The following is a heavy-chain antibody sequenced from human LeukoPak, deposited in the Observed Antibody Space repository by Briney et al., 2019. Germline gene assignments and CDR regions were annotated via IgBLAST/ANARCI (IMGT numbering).Heavy chain of an antibody. Sequence: GGSLRLSCAASGFTFSSYGMSWVRQAPGKGLEWVSAISGSGGSTYYADSVKGRFTISRDNSKNTLYLQMNSLRAEDTAVYYCAIERAYYDILTGYSVAFAIWGQGTMVTVSS. J-gene: IGHJ3*02. D-gene: IGHD3-9*01. CDR2: ISGSGGST. CDR3: AIERAYYDILTGYSVAFAI. CDR1: GFTFSSYG. V-gene: IGHV3-23*01.